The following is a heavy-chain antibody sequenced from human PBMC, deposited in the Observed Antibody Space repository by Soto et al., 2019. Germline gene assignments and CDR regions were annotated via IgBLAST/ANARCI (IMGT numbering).Heavy chain of an antibody. CDR1: GFTFSSYA. Sequence: EVQLLDSGGGLVQPGGSLRLSCAASGFTFSSYAMSWARQTPGKGLEWVSGISGSGGSTYYADSVKGRFTISRDNSKNMLYLQMNSLRAEDTAVYYCARVTVTQVYYFDDWGQGTLVTVSS. D-gene: IGHD5-18*01. J-gene: IGHJ4*02. CDR2: ISGSGGST. V-gene: IGHV3-23*01. CDR3: ARVTVTQVYYFDD.